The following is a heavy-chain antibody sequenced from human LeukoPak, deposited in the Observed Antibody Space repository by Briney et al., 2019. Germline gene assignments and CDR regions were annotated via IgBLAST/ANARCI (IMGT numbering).Heavy chain of an antibody. CDR1: GVTFSNSA. Sequence: GGSLRLSCAASGVTFSNSALSWVRQAPGKGLEWVAYISSSSSNIQYAESVKGRFTVSRDNVKNSLYLQMNGLRAEDTALYYCAGGAYGDTSRYGYWGQGTLVTVSS. V-gene: IGHV3-48*04. D-gene: IGHD4-17*01. J-gene: IGHJ4*02. CDR3: AGGAYGDTSRYGY. CDR2: ISSSSSNI.